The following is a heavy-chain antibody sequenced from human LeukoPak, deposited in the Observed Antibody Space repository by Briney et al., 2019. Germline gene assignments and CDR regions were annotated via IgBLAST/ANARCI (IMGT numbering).Heavy chain of an antibody. CDR3: ARVWGDGYNSGGFDY. D-gene: IGHD5-24*01. J-gene: IGHJ4*02. Sequence: PSETLSLTCTVSGGSISSYYWSWIRQPPGKGLEWIGYIYYSGSTNYNPSLKSRVTISVDTSKNQFSLKLSSVTAADTAVYYCARVWGDGYNSGGFDYWGQGTLVTVSS. CDR2: IYYSGST. CDR1: GGSISSYY. V-gene: IGHV4-59*01.